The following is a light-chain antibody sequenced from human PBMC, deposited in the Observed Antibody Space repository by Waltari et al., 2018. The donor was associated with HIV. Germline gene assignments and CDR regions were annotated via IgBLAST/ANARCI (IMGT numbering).Light chain of an antibody. CDR2: WAS. CDR3: QQYYSNPRT. J-gene: IGKJ1*01. CDR1: QSVLYSSNNKNY. V-gene: IGKV4-1*01. Sequence: DIVMTQSPDSLAVSLGERATINCKSSQSVLYSSNNKNYLAWYQQKVGQPPKLLIYWASTRESGVPDRFTGSGSGTDFTLTISSLQAEDVAVYYCQQYYSNPRTFGQGTKVEI.